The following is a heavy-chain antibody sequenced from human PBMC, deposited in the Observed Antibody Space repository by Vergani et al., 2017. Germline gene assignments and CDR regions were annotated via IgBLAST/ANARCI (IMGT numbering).Heavy chain of an antibody. V-gene: IGHV3-30*02. D-gene: IGHD2-21*02. CDR3: AKYLRDSTDGLPDS. CDR1: GFSFSNFG. J-gene: IGHJ4*02. Sequence: QVQLVESAGGVVQPGGSLRLSCAASGFSFSNFGMTWIRQAPGKGLEWLAYIGKDGITTRYRDAVKGRFTVSRDNSKDILYLQLDSLISEDTALYYCAKYLRDSTDGLPDSWGPGTLVIVSS. CDR2: IGKDGITT.